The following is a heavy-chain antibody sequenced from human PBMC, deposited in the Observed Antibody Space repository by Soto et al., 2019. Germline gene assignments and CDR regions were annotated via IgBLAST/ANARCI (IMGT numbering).Heavy chain of an antibody. CDR2: MSGSGGSR. D-gene: IGHD2-2*01. CDR1: GFTFSSYA. V-gene: IGHV3-23*01. J-gene: IGHJ5*02. Sequence: HLGVSLGLSCAASGFTFSSYAMRWVRQAPGKGLEWVSGMSGSGGSRYYADSVKGRFTISRDNSKNTLYLQMNSLRAEDTAVYYCAKEYTSSAPRGRFDPWGQGTLVTVSS. CDR3: AKEYTSSAPRGRFDP.